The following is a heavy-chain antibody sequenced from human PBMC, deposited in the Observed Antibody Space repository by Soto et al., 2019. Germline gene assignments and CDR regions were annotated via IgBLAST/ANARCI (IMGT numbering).Heavy chain of an antibody. Sequence: ASVKVSCKASGYLFTAYSMHWVRLAPGQGLEWMGVVNPSGGSTKYGQNFQGRVTMTRDTSTTTIYMELSSLRSDDTAIYYCAREEYCSGGTCYSEYFHRWGQGTLVTVSS. CDR2: VNPSGGST. CDR3: AREEYCSGGTCYSEYFHR. V-gene: IGHV1-46*01. J-gene: IGHJ1*01. D-gene: IGHD2-15*01. CDR1: GYLFTAYS.